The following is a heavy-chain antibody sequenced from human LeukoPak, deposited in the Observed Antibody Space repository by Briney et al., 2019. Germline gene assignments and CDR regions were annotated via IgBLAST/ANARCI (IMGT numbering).Heavy chain of an antibody. CDR1: GGSFSGYY. J-gene: IGHJ5*02. V-gene: IGHV4-34*01. CDR3: ARVRGRYCSSTSCYTDWFDA. Sequence: SETLSLTCAVYGGSFSGYYWSWIRQPPGKGLEWIGEINHSESTNYNPSLKSRVTISVDTSKNQFSLKLSSVTAADTAVYYCARVRGRYCSSTSCYTDWFDAWGQGTLVTVSS. CDR2: INHSEST. D-gene: IGHD2-2*02.